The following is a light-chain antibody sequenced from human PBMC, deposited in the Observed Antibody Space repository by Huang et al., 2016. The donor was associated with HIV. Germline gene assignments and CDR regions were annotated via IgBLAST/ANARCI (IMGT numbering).Light chain of an antibody. V-gene: IGKV3-11*01. CDR2: DAS. J-gene: IGKJ4*01. CDR3: QQRSEWLT. CDR1: QSISTY. Sequence: EIVLTQSPATLSLSPGERATLSCRASQSISTYLAWYQHRPGQSPRLLIYDASKRAVGVPTRVSGRGSGTDFTRTISSLVPEGFAVYFCQQRSEWLTFGGGTRVDI.